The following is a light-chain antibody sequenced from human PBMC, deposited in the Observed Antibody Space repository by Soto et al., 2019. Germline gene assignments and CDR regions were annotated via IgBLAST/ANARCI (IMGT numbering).Light chain of an antibody. CDR1: QSVSSY. CDR2: DAS. CDR3: LQRNNWRST. V-gene: IGKV3-11*01. Sequence: EIVLTQSPATLSLSPGERATLTCRASQSVSSYLAWYQQKPGQAPRLLIYDASGRATGIPARFSGSGSGTDFTLTISSLEPEDFAVYYCLQRNNWRSTFGQGTRLEIK. J-gene: IGKJ5*01.